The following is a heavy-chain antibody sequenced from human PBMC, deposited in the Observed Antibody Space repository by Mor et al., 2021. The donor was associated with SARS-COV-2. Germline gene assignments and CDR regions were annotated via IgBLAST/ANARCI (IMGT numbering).Heavy chain of an antibody. Sequence: VTITADKSTSTAYMELSSLRSEDTAVYYCAREGQGRIAAGFDYWGQGTLVTVSS. J-gene: IGHJ4*02. D-gene: IGHD6-13*01. CDR3: AREGQGRIAAGFDY. V-gene: IGHV1-69*04.